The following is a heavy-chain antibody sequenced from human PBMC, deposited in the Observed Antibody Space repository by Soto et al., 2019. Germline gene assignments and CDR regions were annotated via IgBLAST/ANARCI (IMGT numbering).Heavy chain of an antibody. CDR3: ARVNDEEQWLVPTVKPHEYFQH. D-gene: IGHD6-19*01. CDR1: GYTFTSYG. V-gene: IGHV1-18*01. Sequence: ASVKVSCKASGYTFTSYGISWVRQAPGQGLEWMGWISAYNGNTNYAQKLQGRVTMTTDTSTSTAYMELRSLRSDDTAVYYCARVNDEEQWLVPTVKPHEYFQHWGQGTLVTVSS. J-gene: IGHJ1*01. CDR2: ISAYNGNT.